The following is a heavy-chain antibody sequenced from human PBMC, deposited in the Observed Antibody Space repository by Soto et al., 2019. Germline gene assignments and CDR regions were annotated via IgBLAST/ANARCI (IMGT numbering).Heavy chain of an antibody. V-gene: IGHV1-69*13. J-gene: IGHJ5*02. CDR1: GGTFSSYA. D-gene: IGHD1-20*01. CDR2: IIPIFGTA. Sequence: SVKVSCKASGGTFSSYAISWVRQAPGQGLEWMGGIIPIFGTANYAQKFQGRVTITADESTSTAYMELSSLRSEDTAVYYCARVNNWNDGWFDPWGQGTLVTVSS. CDR3: ARVNNWNDGWFDP.